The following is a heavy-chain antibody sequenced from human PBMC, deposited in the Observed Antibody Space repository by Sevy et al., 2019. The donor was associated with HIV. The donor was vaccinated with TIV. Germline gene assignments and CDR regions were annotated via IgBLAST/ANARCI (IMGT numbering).Heavy chain of an antibody. CDR3: ARFVGYCSGGRCSIIDF. J-gene: IGHJ4*02. D-gene: IGHD2-15*01. Sequence: GGSLRLSCAASGFSLSDHAVSWVRQTPGKGLEWLAVISYNGRNQYYADSVKGRFTISKDDSKNTLYLQLNSLRAEDTAVYYCARFVGYCSGGRCSIIDFWVQGTLVTVSS. V-gene: IGHV3-30*04. CDR1: GFSLSDHA. CDR2: ISYNGRNQ.